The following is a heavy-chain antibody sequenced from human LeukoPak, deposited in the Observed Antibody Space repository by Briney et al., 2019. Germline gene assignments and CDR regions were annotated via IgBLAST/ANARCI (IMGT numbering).Heavy chain of an antibody. V-gene: IGHV3-23*01. CDR3: AKGVLIYGDYVY. Sequence: HPGGSLRLSCAASGFTFSSYGMSWVRQAPGKGLEWVSAISGSGGSTYYADSVKGRFTISRDNSKNTLYLQMNSLRAEDTAVYYCAKGVLIYGDYVYWGQGTLVTVSS. J-gene: IGHJ4*02. D-gene: IGHD4-17*01. CDR1: GFTFSSYG. CDR2: ISGSGGST.